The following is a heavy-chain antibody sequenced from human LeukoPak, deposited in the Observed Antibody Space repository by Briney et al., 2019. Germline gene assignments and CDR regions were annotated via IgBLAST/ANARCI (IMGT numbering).Heavy chain of an antibody. CDR2: IRSKAYGGTT. CDR3: TRDQYWAGGSCFLDY. D-gene: IGHD2-15*01. J-gene: IGHJ4*02. Sequence: PGGSLRLSCTASGFTFGDYGMTWVRQAPGKGMEWVGFIRSKAYGGTTEYAASVKDRFTISRDDSKSIAYLQMNSLKNEDTAVYYCTRDQYWAGGSCFLDYWGEGTLVTVSS. V-gene: IGHV3-49*04. CDR1: GFTFGDYG.